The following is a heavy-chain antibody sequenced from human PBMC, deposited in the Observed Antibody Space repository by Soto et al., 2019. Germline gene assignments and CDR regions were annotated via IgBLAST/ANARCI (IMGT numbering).Heavy chain of an antibody. CDR2: IYPGDSDT. CDR3: ARFPGPYSSGWYFDY. V-gene: IGHV5-51*01. D-gene: IGHD6-19*01. Sequence: GESLKISCKGSGYSFTSYWIGWVRQMPGKGLEWMGIIYPGDSDTRYSPSFQGQGTISADNSISTAYLQWSSLKASDTAMYYCARFPGPYSSGWYFDYWGQGTLVTVSS. J-gene: IGHJ4*02. CDR1: GYSFTSYW.